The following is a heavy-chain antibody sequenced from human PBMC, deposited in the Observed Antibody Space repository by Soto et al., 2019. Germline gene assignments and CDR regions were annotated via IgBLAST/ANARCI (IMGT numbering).Heavy chain of an antibody. V-gene: IGHV1-18*01. CDR1: GYTFTSYG. CDR2: ISAYNGNT. J-gene: IGHJ6*03. CDR3: ARVRYQLPNYYYYMDV. Sequence: ASVKVSCKASGYTFTSYGISWVRQAPGQGLEWMGWISAYNGNTNYAQKLQGRVTMTTDTSTSTAYMELRSLRSDDTAVYYCARVRYQLPNYYYYMDVRGKGATVTVSS. D-gene: IGHD2-2*01.